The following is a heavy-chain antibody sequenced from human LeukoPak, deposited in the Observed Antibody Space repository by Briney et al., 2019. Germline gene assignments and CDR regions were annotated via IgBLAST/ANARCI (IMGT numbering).Heavy chain of an antibody. J-gene: IGHJ4*02. CDR2: IIPILGIA. D-gene: IGHD5-18*01. Sequence: GASVKVSCKASGGTFNSYAISWVRQAPGQGLEWMGRIIPILGIANYAQKFQGRVTITADKSTSTAYMELSSLRSEDTAVYYCASFGSTSGYSYGPTNFDYWGQGTLVTVSS. V-gene: IGHV1-69*04. CDR1: GGTFNSYA. CDR3: ASFGSTSGYSYGPTNFDY.